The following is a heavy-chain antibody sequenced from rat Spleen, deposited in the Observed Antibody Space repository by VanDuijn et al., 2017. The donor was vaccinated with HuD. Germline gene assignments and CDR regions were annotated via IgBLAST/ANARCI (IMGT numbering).Heavy chain of an antibody. D-gene: IGHD1-10*01. CDR1: GFTFSDYK. CDR2: ISHDSSTT. J-gene: IGHJ3*01. Sequence: EVQLVESGGGLVQPGRSLKLSCAASGFTFSDYKMAWVRQAPKKGLEWVATISHDSSTTYYRDSVKGRFTISRDNAKSTLYVQMDSLRSEDTATYYCTTENYWFAYWGQGTLVTVSS. CDR3: TTENYWFAY. V-gene: IGHV5-7*01.